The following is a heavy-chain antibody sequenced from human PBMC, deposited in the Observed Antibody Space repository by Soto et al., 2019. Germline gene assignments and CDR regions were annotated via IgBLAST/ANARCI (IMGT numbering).Heavy chain of an antibody. CDR1: GFTLSGYG. CDR3: AKGDGVCYV. J-gene: IGHJ6*02. Sequence: GTLRLSCVASGFTLSGYGMHWVRQAPGKGLEWVAVISYDGSNKYYADSVKGRFTISRDNSKKTLYLQMNSLRAEDKAVYYCAKGDGVCYVWGQGTTVTVSS. CDR2: ISYDGSNK. V-gene: IGHV3-30*18. D-gene: IGHD2-8*01.